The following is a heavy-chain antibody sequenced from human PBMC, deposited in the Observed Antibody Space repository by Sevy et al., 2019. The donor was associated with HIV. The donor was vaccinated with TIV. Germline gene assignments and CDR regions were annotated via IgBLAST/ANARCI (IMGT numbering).Heavy chain of an antibody. V-gene: IGHV5-51*01. CDR2: IYPGDSDT. CDR3: AGHFSMGRGVIINLFDY. CDR1: GYSFTSYW. D-gene: IGHD3-10*01. Sequence: GESLKISCKGSGYSFTSYWIGWVRQMPGKGLEWMGIIYPGDSDTRYSPSFQGEVTISAAKYISNAYLQWGSLKASDTAMYYCAGHFSMGRGVIINLFDYWGQGTLVTVSS. J-gene: IGHJ4*02.